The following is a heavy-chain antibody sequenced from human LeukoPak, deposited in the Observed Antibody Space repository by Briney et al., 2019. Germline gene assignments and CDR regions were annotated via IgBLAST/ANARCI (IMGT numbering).Heavy chain of an antibody. CDR3: ARGTVGYSYVYNY. CDR2: ISSSSSYI. Sequence: GGSLRLSCAASGFTLSGYSMNWVRQSPGKGLDWVSSISSSSSYIYYADSVKGRFTISRDNARNSLYLQMNSLRAEDTAVYYCARGTVGYSYVYNYWGQGTLVTVSS. CDR1: GFTLSGYS. V-gene: IGHV3-21*01. J-gene: IGHJ4*02. D-gene: IGHD5-18*01.